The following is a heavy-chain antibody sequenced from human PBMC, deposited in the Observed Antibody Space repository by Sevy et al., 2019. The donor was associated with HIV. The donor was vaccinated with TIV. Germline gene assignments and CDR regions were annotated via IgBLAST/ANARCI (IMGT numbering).Heavy chain of an antibody. CDR1: GGTFSSYA. CDR3: AAASRDGYNFTSFDY. J-gene: IGHJ4*02. Sequence: ASVKVSCKASGGTFSSYAISWVRQAPGQGLEWMGRIIPILGIANYAQKFQGRVTITADKSTSTAYMEPSSLRSGDTAVDYCAAASRDGYNFTSFDYWGQGTLVTVSS. V-gene: IGHV1-69*04. D-gene: IGHD5-12*01. CDR2: IIPILGIA.